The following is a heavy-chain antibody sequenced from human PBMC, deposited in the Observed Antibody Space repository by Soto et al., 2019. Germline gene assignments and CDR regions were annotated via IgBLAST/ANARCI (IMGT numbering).Heavy chain of an antibody. V-gene: IGHV3-15*01. CDR3: TTDRTSLYYLDA. Sequence: VSLRLSCSASGCTFSNACMSWVRHAPGKGMEWVGRIKSKTDGGTTDYAAPVKGRFTISRDDSRNTLYLQMNSLKTQDTAVYYFTTDRTSLYYLDAWAQGQLVTVSS. CDR1: GCTFSNAC. J-gene: IGHJ4*02. CDR2: IKSKTDGGTT. D-gene: IGHD2-2*01.